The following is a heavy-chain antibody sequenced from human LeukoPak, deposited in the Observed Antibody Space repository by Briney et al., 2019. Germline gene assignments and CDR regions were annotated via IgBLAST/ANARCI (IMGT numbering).Heavy chain of an antibody. CDR1: GFTFSSYG. V-gene: IGHV3-30*02. CDR3: MGDYCTSTSCSTTF. D-gene: IGHD2-2*02. CDR2: IRYDGSNK. J-gene: IGHJ4*02. Sequence: GGSLRLSCAASGFTFSSYGMHWVRQAPGKGLEWVAFIRYDGSNKYYADSVKGRFTISRDNSKNTLYLQMNSLRAEDTAVYYCMGDYCTSTSCSTTFWGQGTLVTVSS.